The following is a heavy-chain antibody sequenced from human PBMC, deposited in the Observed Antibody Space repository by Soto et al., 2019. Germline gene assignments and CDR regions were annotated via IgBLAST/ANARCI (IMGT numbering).Heavy chain of an antibody. CDR2: IYYSGST. D-gene: IGHD3-3*01. J-gene: IGHJ4*02. CDR1: GGSISSYY. Sequence: PSETLSLTCTVSGGSISSYYCSWIRQPPGKGLEWIGYIYYSGSTNYNPSLKSRVTISVDTSKNQFSLKLSSVTAADTAVYYCARLERDFWSGTNFDYWGQGTLVTVSS. V-gene: IGHV4-59*08. CDR3: ARLERDFWSGTNFDY.